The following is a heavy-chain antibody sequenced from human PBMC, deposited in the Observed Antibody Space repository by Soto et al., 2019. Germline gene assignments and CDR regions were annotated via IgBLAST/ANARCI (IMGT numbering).Heavy chain of an antibody. J-gene: IGHJ4*02. CDR3: GRVGGQVGSGFEY. D-gene: IGHD3-16*01. CDR1: GFTFSSYS. Sequence: EVQLVESGGGLVKPGGSLRLSCAASGFTFSSYSMNWVRQAPGKGLEWVSAISSSSSYIYYADSVKGRFTISRDNGKNSLYLQMNCLRAEDTAVYYCGRVGGQVGSGFEYWGQGTLVIVSS. V-gene: IGHV3-21*01. CDR2: ISSSSSYI.